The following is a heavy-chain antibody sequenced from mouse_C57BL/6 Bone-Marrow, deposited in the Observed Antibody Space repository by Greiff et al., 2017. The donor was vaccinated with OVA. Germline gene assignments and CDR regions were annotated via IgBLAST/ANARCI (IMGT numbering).Heavy chain of an antibody. D-gene: IGHD2-4*01. V-gene: IGHV1-59*01. CDR3: ARGGWDYDDY. CDR1: GYTFTSYW. J-gene: IGHJ2*01. CDR2: IDPSDSYT. Sequence: QVQLQQPGAELVRPGTSVKLSCKASGYTFTSYWMHWVKQRPGQGLEWIGVIDPSDSYTNYNQKFKGKATLTVDTSSSTAYMQLSSLTSEDSAIYYCARGGWDYDDYWGQGTTLTVSS.